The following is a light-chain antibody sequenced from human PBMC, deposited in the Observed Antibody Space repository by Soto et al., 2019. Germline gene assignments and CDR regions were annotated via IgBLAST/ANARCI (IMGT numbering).Light chain of an antibody. CDR2: DDD. J-gene: IGLJ2*01. Sequence: SYVLTQAPSVSVAPGQTATITCGGNNIGSKIVHWYQQKPGQAPVLVVHDDDDRPSGIPERFSGSNSGHTGTLTISGLQAEDEADYYCSSYTSSSTVVFGGGTKLTVL. CDR1: NIGSKI. CDR3: SSYTSSSTVV. V-gene: IGLV3-21*02.